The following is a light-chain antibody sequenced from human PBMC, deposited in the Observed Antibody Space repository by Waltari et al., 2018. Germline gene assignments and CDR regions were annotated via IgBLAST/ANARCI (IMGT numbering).Light chain of an antibody. CDR2: KAS. J-gene: IGKJ1*01. CDR1: QSIGNL. Sequence: DIQVTQSPSTLSASVGDRVTITCRASQSIGNLLAWYQQKPGKAPKLLISKASTLEGGVPSRFSGSGSGTEFTLTISSLLPEDFATYYCQQYNAYCTFGQGTKVEIK. CDR3: QQYNAYCT. V-gene: IGKV1-5*03.